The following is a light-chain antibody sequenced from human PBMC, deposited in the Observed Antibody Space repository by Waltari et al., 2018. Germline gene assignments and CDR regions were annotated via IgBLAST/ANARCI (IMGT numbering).Light chain of an antibody. Sequence: QLVVTQSPSASASLGASVKLTCTLSSGHSSNIVAWHQQHPEKGPRYLMKVNSDGSYSKGDESPDRFSGSSSGAERYLTISSLQSEDEADYYCQTGGHGTWVFGGGTKLTVL. V-gene: IGLV4-69*01. J-gene: IGLJ3*02. CDR1: SGHSSNI. CDR2: VNSDGSY. CDR3: QTGGHGTWV.